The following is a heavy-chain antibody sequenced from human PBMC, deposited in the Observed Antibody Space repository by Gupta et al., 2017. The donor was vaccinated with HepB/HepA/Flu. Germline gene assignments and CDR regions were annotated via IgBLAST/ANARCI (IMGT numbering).Heavy chain of an antibody. J-gene: IGHJ3*02. Sequence: QVQLQESGPRLVKPSHTLSLTCTVSGGSIISGGYYWSRVRQHPGKGLEWMGYVYYSGTTYNNPSLKSRFTMSVDTSKNQFSLNVSSVTAADTAVYFCARWGRTHNDAFDIWGQGTMVTVSS. CDR3: ARWGRTHNDAFDI. CDR1: GGSIISGGYY. V-gene: IGHV4-31*03. D-gene: IGHD1-14*01. CDR2: VYYSGTT.